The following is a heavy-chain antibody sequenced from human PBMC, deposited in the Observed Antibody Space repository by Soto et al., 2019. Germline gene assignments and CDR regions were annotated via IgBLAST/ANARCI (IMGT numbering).Heavy chain of an antibody. CDR2: MSPSGSGI. Sequence: QVRLVESGGGLVKPGGSLRLSCVASGFTFTDHYMSWIRQAPGKGLEWIAYMSPSGSGISYADSAKGRFTISRDNARNRVYLQMNTLRAEDTAVYYCARTARLVDYWGQGTLVTVSS. CDR1: GFTFTDHY. CDR3: ARTARLVDY. J-gene: IGHJ4*02. V-gene: IGHV3-11*01.